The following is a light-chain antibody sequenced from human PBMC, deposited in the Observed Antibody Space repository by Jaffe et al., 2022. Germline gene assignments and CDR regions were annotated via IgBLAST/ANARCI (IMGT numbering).Light chain of an antibody. Sequence: EIVLTQSPGTLSLSPGERATLSCRASQSVSSNYLAWYQQKPGQAPRLVIYGASSRATGIPDRFSGSGSGTDFTLTISRLEPEDFAVYFCQQSATSPTFGQGTKVEIK. CDR1: QSVSSNY. V-gene: IGKV3-20*01. CDR2: GAS. CDR3: QQSATSPT. J-gene: IGKJ2*01.